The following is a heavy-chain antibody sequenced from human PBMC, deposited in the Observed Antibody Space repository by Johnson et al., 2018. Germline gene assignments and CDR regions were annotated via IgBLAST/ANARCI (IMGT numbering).Heavy chain of an antibody. Sequence: EVQLLESGGGLVKPGRSLRLACTASGFTFGDYAMTWFRQAPGKGLEWVSGISWNSGSIGYADSVKGRFTISRDNAKNSLYLQMNSLRAEDTALYYCARVSSSGDYYMDVRGKGTTVTVSS. CDR3: ARVSSSGDYYMDV. D-gene: IGHD6-6*01. CDR1: GFTFGDYA. CDR2: ISWNSGSI. V-gene: IGHV3-9*01. J-gene: IGHJ6*03.